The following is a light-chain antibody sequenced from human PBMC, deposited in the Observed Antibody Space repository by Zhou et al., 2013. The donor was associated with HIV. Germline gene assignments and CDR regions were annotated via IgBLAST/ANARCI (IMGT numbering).Light chain of an antibody. V-gene: IGKV1-39*01. Sequence: DIQMTQSPSSLFASVGDTVTITCRASQTISSYLNWYQQKPGKAPKLLIYAASSLQSGVPSRFSGSGSGTDFTLTISSLQPEDFAIYYCQQSYTTPWTFGQGTKVEI. CDR1: QTISSY. CDR3: QQSYTTPWT. J-gene: IGKJ1*01. CDR2: AAS.